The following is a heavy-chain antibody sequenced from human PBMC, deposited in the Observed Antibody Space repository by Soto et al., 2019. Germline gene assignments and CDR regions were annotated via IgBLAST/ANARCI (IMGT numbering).Heavy chain of an antibody. CDR1: GGSISSGDYY. V-gene: IGHV4-30-4*01. D-gene: IGHD3-10*01. Sequence: QMQLQESGPGLVKPSQTLSLTCTVSGGSISSGDYYWSWIRQPPGKGLEWIGHIYYSGRTYYTPSLKSRVTISLDTSKNQFSLKLTSVTAADTAVYYCARVGFTYGTASVWGQGTLVTVSS. J-gene: IGHJ4*02. CDR2: IYYSGRT. CDR3: ARVGFTYGTASV.